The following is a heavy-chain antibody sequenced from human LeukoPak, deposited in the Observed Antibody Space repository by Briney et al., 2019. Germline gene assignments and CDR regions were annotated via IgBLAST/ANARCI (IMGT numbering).Heavy chain of an antibody. CDR2: IHHSGST. CDR1: GGSINNYY. D-gene: IGHD3-16*01. V-gene: IGHV4-59*08. CDR3: ARHKYDYVWGNPTLYDY. J-gene: IGHJ4*02. Sequence: SETLSLTCTVSGGSINNYYWSWIRQPPGKGLEWIGYIHHSGSTNYNPSLKSRVTISVDTSKNQFSLKLSSVTAADTAVYYCARHKYDYVWGNPTLYDYWGQGTLVTVSS.